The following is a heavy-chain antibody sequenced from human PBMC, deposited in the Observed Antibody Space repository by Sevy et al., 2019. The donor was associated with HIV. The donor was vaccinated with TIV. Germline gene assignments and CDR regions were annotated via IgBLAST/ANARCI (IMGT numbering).Heavy chain of an antibody. Sequence: GGSLRLSCAASGFTFSSYAMSWVHQAPGKGLEWVSAISGSGGSTYYADSVKGRFTISSDNTKNTLYLQMNSLRAEDTAVYYCAKDEGMRATPGNWFDPWGQGTLVTVSS. J-gene: IGHJ5*02. V-gene: IGHV3-23*01. CDR3: AKDEGMRATPGNWFDP. CDR2: ISGSGGST. D-gene: IGHD1-26*01. CDR1: GFTFSSYA.